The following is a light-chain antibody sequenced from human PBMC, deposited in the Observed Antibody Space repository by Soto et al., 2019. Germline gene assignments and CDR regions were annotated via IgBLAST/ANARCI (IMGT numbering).Light chain of an antibody. CDR3: QQYVNSPVT. J-gene: IGKJ2*01. CDR1: QRVNSSY. Sequence: EIVLTQSPDTLYLSPGERATLSCRASQRVNSSYLAWYQQKPGQAPRLLISGASDRATGVPARVSGSGYGTDFTLTISRLEPEDFAVYYCQQYVNSPVTFGQGTKLQIK. CDR2: GAS. V-gene: IGKV3-20*01.